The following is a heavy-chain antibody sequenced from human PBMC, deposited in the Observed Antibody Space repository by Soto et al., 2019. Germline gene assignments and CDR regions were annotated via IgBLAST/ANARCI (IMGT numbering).Heavy chain of an antibody. Sequence: GGSLRLSCPASGFPFSDFYMSWTRHAPGKGLEWISYINGGGTTVFYADSVKGRFTISRDNAQKSLYLQMDSLTSEDTAIYYCARDREPSVYHGLAVWGQGTTVTVSS. CDR1: GFPFSDFY. V-gene: IGHV3-11*01. CDR3: ARDREPSVYHGLAV. J-gene: IGHJ6*02. CDR2: INGGGTTV.